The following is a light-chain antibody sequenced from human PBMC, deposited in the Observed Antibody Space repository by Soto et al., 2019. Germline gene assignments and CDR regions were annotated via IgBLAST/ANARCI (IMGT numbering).Light chain of an antibody. CDR2: DVS. J-gene: IGLJ3*02. CDR1: SSDVGGYNY. Sequence: QSALTQPRSVSGSPGQSVTISCTGTSSDVGGYNYVSWYQQHTGKAPKLMIYDVSKRPSGVPDRFSGSKSGNTASLTISGLQADDEADYYYCSYAGSYTLVFGGGTKLTVL. V-gene: IGLV2-11*01. CDR3: CSYAGSYTLV.